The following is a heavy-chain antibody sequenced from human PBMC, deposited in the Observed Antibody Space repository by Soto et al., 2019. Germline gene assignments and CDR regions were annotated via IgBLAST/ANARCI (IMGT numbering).Heavy chain of an antibody. CDR3: AGGVLWFGELGNNWLAP. D-gene: IGHD3-10*01. CDR2: MNPNSGNT. V-gene: IGHV1-8*01. J-gene: IGHJ5*02. CDR1: GYTFTSYD. Sequence: QVQLVQSGAEVKKPGASVKVSCKASGYTFTSYDINWVRQATGQGLEWMGWMNPNSGNTGYAQKFQGRVTMTRNTSVSTAYMELGSLRSEDTAVYYCAGGVLWFGELGNNWLAPWGQGTLVTVSS.